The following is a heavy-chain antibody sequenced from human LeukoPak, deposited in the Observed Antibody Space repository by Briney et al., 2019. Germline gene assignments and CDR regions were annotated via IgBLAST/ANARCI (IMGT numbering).Heavy chain of an antibody. D-gene: IGHD3-3*01. CDR2: INHSGGT. CDR3: ARGLADYDFWSGYYSVDY. J-gene: IGHJ4*02. V-gene: IGHV4-34*01. Sequence: SETLSLTCAVYGGSFSGYYWSWIRQPPGKGLEWIGEINHSGGTNYNPSLKSRVTISVDTSKNQFSLKLSSVTAADTAVYYCARGLADYDFWSGYYSVDYWGQGTLVTVSS. CDR1: GGSFSGYY.